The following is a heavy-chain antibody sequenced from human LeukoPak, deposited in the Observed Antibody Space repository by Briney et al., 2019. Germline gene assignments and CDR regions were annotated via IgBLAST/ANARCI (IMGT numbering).Heavy chain of an antibody. CDR1: GYTLTSYD. Sequence: ASVKVSCKASGYTLTSYDINWVRQATGQGLEWMGWMNPNSGRTGYAQNFQGRITITRNTSISTAYMELSSLRSEDTAVYYCTRETSSRYFDYWGQGTLVTVSS. V-gene: IGHV1-8*01. CDR2: MNPNSGRT. J-gene: IGHJ4*02. CDR3: TRETSSRYFDY.